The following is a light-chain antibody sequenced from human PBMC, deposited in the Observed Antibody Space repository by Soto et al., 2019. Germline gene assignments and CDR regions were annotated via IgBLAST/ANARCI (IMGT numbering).Light chain of an antibody. CDR2: DAS. J-gene: IGKJ4*01. CDR3: QQRSSWRVT. V-gene: IGKV3-11*01. CDR1: QSVSTF. Sequence: EIVLTQFPATLSLSPGERATLSCRASQSVSTFLAWSQQKPGQAPRLVVYDASKRATGIPSRFSGSVSGTDFTLTIRSLEPEDFAVYYCQQRSSWRVTFGGGTKVEIK.